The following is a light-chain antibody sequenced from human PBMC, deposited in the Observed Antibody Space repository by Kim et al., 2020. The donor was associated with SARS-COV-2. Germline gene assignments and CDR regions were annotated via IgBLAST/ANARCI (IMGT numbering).Light chain of an antibody. CDR3: QMWDYQSDHVL. CDR2: DND. CDR1: NIGDKS. Sequence: SYELTQPPSVSVAPGKTARISCGGDNIGDKSVHWYQQKAGQAPVLVVNDNDDRPSGIPERFSGSNSGNTAALTIARVEAGDEADYYCQMWDYQSDHVLFGGGTQLTVL. J-gene: IGLJ2*01. V-gene: IGLV3-21*03.